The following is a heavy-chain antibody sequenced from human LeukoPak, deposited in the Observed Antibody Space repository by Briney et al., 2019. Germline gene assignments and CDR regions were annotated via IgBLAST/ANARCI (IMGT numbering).Heavy chain of an antibody. CDR3: ASRGRDRYPGDDAFDI. Sequence: PSETLSLTCTVSGGSISSYYWSWIRQPPGKGLEWIGYIYYSGSTNYNPSLKSRVTISVDTSKNQFSLKLSSVTAADTAVYYCASRGRDRYPGDDAFDIWGQGTMVTVSS. V-gene: IGHV4-59*01. J-gene: IGHJ3*02. CDR1: GGSISSYY. CDR2: IYYSGST. D-gene: IGHD5-24*01.